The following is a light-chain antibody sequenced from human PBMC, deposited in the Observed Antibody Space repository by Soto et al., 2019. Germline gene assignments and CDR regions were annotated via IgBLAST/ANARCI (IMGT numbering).Light chain of an antibody. CDR3: QQYGSSPPWT. V-gene: IGKV3-20*01. J-gene: IGKJ1*01. CDR2: GAS. CDR1: QSVSSSY. Sequence: EIVLTQSPGTLSLSPGERATLSCRASQSVSSSYFAWYQQKPGQAPRHLIYGASSRATGIPDRFSGSGSGTDFTLTISRLEPEDFAVYYCQQYGSSPPWTFGQGTKVEFK.